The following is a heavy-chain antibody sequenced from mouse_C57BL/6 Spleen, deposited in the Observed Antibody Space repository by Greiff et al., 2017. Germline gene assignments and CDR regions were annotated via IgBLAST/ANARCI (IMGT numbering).Heavy chain of an antibody. Sequence: EVMLVESEGGLVQPGSSMKLSCTASGFTFSDYYMAWVRQVPEKGLEWVANINYDGSSTYYLDSLKSRFIISRDTAKNILYLQMSSLKSEDTATYYCARDGYYGSRYFDVWGTGTTVTVSS. D-gene: IGHD1-1*01. V-gene: IGHV5-16*01. CDR2: INYDGSST. CDR3: ARDGYYGSRYFDV. J-gene: IGHJ1*03. CDR1: GFTFSDYY.